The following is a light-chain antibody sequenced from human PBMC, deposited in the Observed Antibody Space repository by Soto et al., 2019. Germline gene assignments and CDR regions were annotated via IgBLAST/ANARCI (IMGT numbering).Light chain of an antibody. V-gene: IGKV3-15*01. CDR3: QQYYNWPLT. CDR2: GAS. J-gene: IGKJ4*01. Sequence: EIAMTQSTATLSVSPGERIILSCRTSQSVDSNLAWYQQKPGQAPRLLIYGASTRATGIPARFSGSGSETEFTLTISSLQSEDFAVYYCQQYYNWPLTVGGGTKVEIK. CDR1: QSVDSN.